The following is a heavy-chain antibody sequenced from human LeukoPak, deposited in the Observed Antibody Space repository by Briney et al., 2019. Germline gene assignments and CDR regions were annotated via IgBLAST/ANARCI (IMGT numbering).Heavy chain of an antibody. V-gene: IGHV4-61*02. J-gene: IGHJ5*02. CDR1: GGSISSGSYY. CDR3: ARGYSSSWYFNWFDP. D-gene: IGHD6-13*01. CDR2: IYTSGST. Sequence: SETLSLTCTVSGGSISSGSYYWSWIRQPAGKGLEWIGRIYTSGSTNYNPSLKSRVTISVDTSKNQFSLKLSSVTAADTAVYYCARGYSSSWYFNWFDPWGQGTLVTVSS.